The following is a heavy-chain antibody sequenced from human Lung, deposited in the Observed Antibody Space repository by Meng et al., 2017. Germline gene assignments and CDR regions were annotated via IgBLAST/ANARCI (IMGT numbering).Heavy chain of an antibody. CDR2: MNPNSGNT. CDR3: ATRNDGYDFDY. V-gene: IGHV1-8*01. D-gene: IGHD1-1*01. Sequence: QVQLVQSGAEVKKPGASVRVSCKDSGYTFTNYDINWVRQATGQGLQWMGWMNPNSGNTGYAQKFQGRVTMTRNTSISTAYMELSSLRSEDTAVYYCATRNDGYDFDYWGQGTLVTVSS. J-gene: IGHJ4*02. CDR1: GYTFTNYD.